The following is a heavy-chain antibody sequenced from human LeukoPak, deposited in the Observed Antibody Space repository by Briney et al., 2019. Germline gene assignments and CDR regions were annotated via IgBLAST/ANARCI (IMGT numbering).Heavy chain of an antibody. V-gene: IGHV4-30-4*08. D-gene: IGHD1-26*01. CDR3: VRGGGVGATDY. CDR1: GGSINSGDYY. J-gene: IGHJ4*02. Sequence: SETLSLTCTVSGGSINSGDYYWSWIRQPLGKGLEWIGYIYYSGSTYYNPSLKSRVTISVDTSKNQFSLKLSSVTAADTAVYYCVRGGGVGATDYWGQGTLVTVSS. CDR2: IYYSGST.